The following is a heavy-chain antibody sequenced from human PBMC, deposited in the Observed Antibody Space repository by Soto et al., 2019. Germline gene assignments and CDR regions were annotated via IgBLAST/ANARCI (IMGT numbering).Heavy chain of an antibody. D-gene: IGHD2-15*01. Sequence: GGSLRLSCAASGFTFSSYARDWVRQATGKRLQWVAVISYDGINKYYADSVKGRFTISRANSKNTLYLQMNSLRSQDTAVYYCARDWGRLLVLWVYGMAVGGQGTTVTVSS. CDR3: ARDWGRLLVLWVYGMAV. CDR2: ISYDGINK. J-gene: IGHJ6*02. CDR1: GFTFSSYA. V-gene: IGHV3-30*14.